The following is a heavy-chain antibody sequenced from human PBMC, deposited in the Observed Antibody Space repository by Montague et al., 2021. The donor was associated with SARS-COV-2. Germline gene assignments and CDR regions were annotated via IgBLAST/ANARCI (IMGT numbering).Heavy chain of an antibody. V-gene: IGHV4-39*01. Sequence: SETLSLTCTVSGGSISSPDYYWGWIRQSPGKGLEWIGSISYTGRTYYNPSLRSRVSFFMDTSKNHFSLSLSSVTVADTAVYFCARQLPSYRATNKCYPSYFDGWGQGALVTVSS. CDR2: ISYTGRT. J-gene: IGHJ4*02. CDR1: GGSISSPDYY. CDR3: ARQLPSYRATNKCYPSYFDG. D-gene: IGHD4/OR15-4a*01.